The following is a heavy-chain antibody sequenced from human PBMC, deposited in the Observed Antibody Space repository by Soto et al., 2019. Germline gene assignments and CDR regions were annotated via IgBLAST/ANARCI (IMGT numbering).Heavy chain of an antibody. V-gene: IGHV3-23*01. D-gene: IGHD6-19*01. J-gene: IGHJ4*02. CDR1: GFNFSGYA. CDR3: AKAHGYSSGWYGDKGGYYFDY. Sequence: GGYLRRSCAAYGFNFSGYAMRLISQAPGKGLERVSAISGSGGSTYYADSVKGRFTISRDNSKNTLYLQMNSLRAEDTAVYYCAKAHGYSSGWYGDKGGYYFDYGGQGTLVTVSS. CDR2: ISGSGGST.